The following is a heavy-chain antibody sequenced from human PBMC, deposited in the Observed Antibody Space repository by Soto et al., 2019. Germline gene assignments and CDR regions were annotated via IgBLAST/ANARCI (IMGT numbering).Heavy chain of an antibody. CDR1: GGTFSSYA. V-gene: IGHV1-69*13. Sequence: SVKVSCKASGGTFSSYAISWVRQAPGQGLEWMGGIIPIFGTANYAQKFQGRVTITADESTSTAYMELSSLRSEDTAVYYCARPVYSSSDWFDPWGQGTLVTVSS. CDR3: ARPVYSSSDWFDP. J-gene: IGHJ5*02. CDR2: IIPIFGTA. D-gene: IGHD6-6*01.